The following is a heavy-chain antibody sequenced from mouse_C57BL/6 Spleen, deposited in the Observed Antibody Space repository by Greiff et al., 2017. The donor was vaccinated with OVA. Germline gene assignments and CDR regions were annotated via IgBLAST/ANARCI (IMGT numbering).Heavy chain of an antibody. D-gene: IGHD1-1*01. J-gene: IGHJ2*01. Sequence: LVESGAELARPGASVKMSCKASGYTFTSYTMHWVKQRPGQGLEWIGYINPSSGYTKYNQKFKDKATLTADKSSSTAYMQLSSLTSEDSAVYYCARSPLTTVVGYFDYWGQGTTLTVSS. V-gene: IGHV1-4*01. CDR3: ARSPLTTVVGYFDY. CDR1: GYTFTSYT. CDR2: INPSSGYT.